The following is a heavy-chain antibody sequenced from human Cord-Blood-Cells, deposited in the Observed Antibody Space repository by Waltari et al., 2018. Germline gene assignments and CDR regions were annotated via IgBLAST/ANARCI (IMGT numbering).Heavy chain of an antibody. CDR2: FDPEDGET. J-gene: IGHJ3*02. CDR1: GYTLTELS. CDR3: ATPIYNWAYAFDI. D-gene: IGHD1-20*01. V-gene: IGHV1-24*01. Sequence: QVQLVQSGAEVKKPGASVKVSCKVSGYTLTELSMHWVRQAPGKGLEWMGGFDPEDGETIYAQKSQGRVTMTEDTYTDTAYMELSSLRSEDTAVYYCATPIYNWAYAFDIWGQGTMVTVSS.